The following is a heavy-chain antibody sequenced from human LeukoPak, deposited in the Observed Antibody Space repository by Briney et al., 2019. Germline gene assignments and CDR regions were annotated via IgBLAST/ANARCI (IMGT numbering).Heavy chain of an antibody. D-gene: IGHD3-3*01. V-gene: IGHV3-7*01. J-gene: IGHJ4*02. Sequence: GGSLRLSCAASGFTFSSYSITWVRQAPGMGPEWVANIKEDGSEKFYVDSVKGRFTISRDNAKNSLYLQMNSLRVEDTAVYYCAIFLRGVWGQGALVTVSS. CDR2: IKEDGSEK. CDR1: GFTFSSYS. CDR3: AIFLRGV.